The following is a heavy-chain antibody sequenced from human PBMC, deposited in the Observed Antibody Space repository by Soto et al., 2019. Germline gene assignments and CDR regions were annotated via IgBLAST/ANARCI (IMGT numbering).Heavy chain of an antibody. CDR3: ARIRGRLADYYGMDV. J-gene: IGHJ6*02. V-gene: IGHV2-26*01. CDR1: GFSLSNPRMG. CDR2: IFSNDEK. D-gene: IGHD6-13*01. Sequence: QVTLKESGPVLVKPTETLTLTCTVSGFSLSNPRMGVSWIRQPPGKAPEWLANIFSNDEKSYSTSLKSRLTTSKDTSKSQVVLTMTNMDPVDTATYKCARIRGRLADYYGMDVWGQGTTVTVFS.